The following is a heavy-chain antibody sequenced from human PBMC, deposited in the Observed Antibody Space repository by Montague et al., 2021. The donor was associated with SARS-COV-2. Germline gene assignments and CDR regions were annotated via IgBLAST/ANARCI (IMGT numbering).Heavy chain of an antibody. Sequence: TLSLTCSVSGGSINTGGYYWNWIRQSAGKGLEWIGRIYSSGSTNSRPSLKSRVTISLDTSKNQFSLWLGSVTAADTAVYYCARDPGYTSFTRWYFDLWGPGTLVTVSS. J-gene: IGHJ2*01. CDR1: GGSINTGGYY. CDR2: IYSSGST. V-gene: IGHV4-61*02. CDR3: ARDPGYTSFTRWYFDL. D-gene: IGHD5-18*01.